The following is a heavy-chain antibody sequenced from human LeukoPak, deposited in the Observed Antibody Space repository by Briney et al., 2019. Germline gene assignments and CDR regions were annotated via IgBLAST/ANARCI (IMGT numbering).Heavy chain of an antibody. J-gene: IGHJ3*02. CDR3: ARDSVYYDSSGYYEAYAFDI. D-gene: IGHD3-22*01. CDR1: GFTVSSNY. CDR2: IYSGGST. Sequence: PGGSLRLSCAASGFTVSSNYMSWVRQAPGKGLEWVSVIYSGGSTYYADSVKSRFTISRDNSKNTLYLQMNSLRAEDTAVYYCARDSVYYDSSGYYEAYAFDIWGQGTMVTVSS. V-gene: IGHV3-53*01.